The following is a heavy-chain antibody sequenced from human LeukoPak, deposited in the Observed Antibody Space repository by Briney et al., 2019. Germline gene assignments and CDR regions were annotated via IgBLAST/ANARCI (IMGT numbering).Heavy chain of an antibody. D-gene: IGHD3-16*01. J-gene: IGHJ2*01. V-gene: IGHV4-39*07. Sequence: SETLSLTCTVSGGSIRSSSYYRAWIRQPPGKGLEWIGSMDYSESSDYNPSLKSRLTISADTSKNQFSLKLSSVTAADTAVYYCARGRALLKPRGGGYFDLWGRGILVTVSS. CDR1: GGSIRSSSYY. CDR3: ARGRALLKPRGGGYFDL. CDR2: MDYSESS.